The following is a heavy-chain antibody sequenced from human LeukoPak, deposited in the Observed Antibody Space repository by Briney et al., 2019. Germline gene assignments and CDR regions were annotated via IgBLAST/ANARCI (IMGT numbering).Heavy chain of an antibody. CDR2: ISSTASTK. CDR3: ARCGDGLPCDFDY. CDR1: EFTFSDYY. V-gene: IGHV3-11*04. D-gene: IGHD3-10*01. Sequence: GGSLRLSCAASEFTFSDYYMSWIRQAPGKGLARVSYISSTASTKYYADSVKGRFTISRDNAKNSLYLQMNSLRAEDTGVYYCARCGDGLPCDFDYWGQGTLVTVSS. J-gene: IGHJ4*02.